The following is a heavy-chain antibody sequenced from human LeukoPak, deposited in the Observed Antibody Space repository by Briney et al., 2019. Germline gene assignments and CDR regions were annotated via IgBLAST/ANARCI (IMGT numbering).Heavy chain of an antibody. CDR1: GFTFSSYW. Sequence: GGSLRLSCAASGFTFSSYWMSWVRQAPGKGLEWVANIKQDGSEKYYVDSVKGRFTISRDNAKNSLYLQMNSLRAEDTAVYYCARDQTMVRGVIIDGSDYWGQGTLVTVSS. J-gene: IGHJ4*02. CDR2: IKQDGSEK. D-gene: IGHD3-10*01. V-gene: IGHV3-7*01. CDR3: ARDQTMVRGVIIDGSDY.